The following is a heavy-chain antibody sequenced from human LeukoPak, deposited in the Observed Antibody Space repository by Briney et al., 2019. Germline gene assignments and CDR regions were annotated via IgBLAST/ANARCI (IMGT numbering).Heavy chain of an antibody. V-gene: IGHV6-1*01. D-gene: IGHD1-26*01. CDR1: GDSVSSNSAA. J-gene: IGHJ6*02. Sequence: SQTLSLTCAISGDSVSSNSAAWNWRRPSPSRGVEWLGRTYYRSKWYNDYAVSVKSRITINPDTSKNQFSLQLNSVTPEDTAVYYCARDEWRSELAHYYSYGMDVWGQGTTVTVSS. CDR3: ARDEWRSELAHYYSYGMDV. CDR2: TYYRSKWYN.